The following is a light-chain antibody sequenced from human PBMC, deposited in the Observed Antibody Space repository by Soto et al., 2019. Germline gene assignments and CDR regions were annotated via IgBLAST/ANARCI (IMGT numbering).Light chain of an antibody. CDR1: SSDVGAYNS. Sequence: QSVLTQPASVSGSPGQSITISCTGTSSDVGAYNSVCWHQQHPGKAPKLMIYEVSKRPSGVSDRFSASKSCNTAYLTISGLQADDEADYYCSSFTRSDTWVFGGGTKLTVL. J-gene: IGLJ3*02. V-gene: IGLV2-14*01. CDR3: SSFTRSDTWV. CDR2: EVS.